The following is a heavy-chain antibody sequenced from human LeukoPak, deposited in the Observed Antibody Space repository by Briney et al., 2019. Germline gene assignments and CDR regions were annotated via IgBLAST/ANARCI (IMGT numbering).Heavy chain of an antibody. Sequence: GGSLRLSCAASGFTFRGYGMPWVRQAPGKGLEWVAVIWYDGSNKYYADSVKGRFTISRDNSKNTLYLQMNSLRAEDTAVYYCARDPYGSGSTSFDIWGQGTMVTVSS. D-gene: IGHD3-10*01. CDR3: ARDPYGSGSTSFDI. V-gene: IGHV3-33*01. CDR2: IWYDGSNK. CDR1: GFTFRGYG. J-gene: IGHJ3*02.